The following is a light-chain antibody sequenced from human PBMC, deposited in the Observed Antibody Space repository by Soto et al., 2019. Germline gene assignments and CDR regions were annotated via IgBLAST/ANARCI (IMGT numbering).Light chain of an antibody. J-gene: IGLJ1*01. CDR1: GSDVGGYNR. V-gene: IGLV2-18*02. CDR3: TSYTSTPIFYV. CDR2: EVS. Sequence: QSALTQPPSVSGSPGQSVTISCTGTGSDVGGYNRVSWYQQRPGTAPKIMIYEVSNRPSGVPDRFSGSKSGNTASLAISGLQVEDEADYYCTSYTSTPIFYVLGSGTKFTVL.